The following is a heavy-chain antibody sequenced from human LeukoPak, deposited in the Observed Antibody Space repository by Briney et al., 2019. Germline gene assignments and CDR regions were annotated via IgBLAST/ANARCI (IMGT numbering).Heavy chain of an antibody. CDR3: AKAQAGYCSSGSCSLDS. CDR2: ISWNSGSI. CDR1: GFIFNNYA. J-gene: IGHJ4*02. V-gene: IGHV3-9*01. Sequence: GGSLRLSCAGSGFIFNNYAMHRVRQPPGKGLEWVSGISWNSGSIDYADSVKGRFTISRDNAKNSLYLQMNSLRVEDTAVYYCAKAQAGYCSSGSCSLDSWGQGTLVTVSS. D-gene: IGHD2-15*01.